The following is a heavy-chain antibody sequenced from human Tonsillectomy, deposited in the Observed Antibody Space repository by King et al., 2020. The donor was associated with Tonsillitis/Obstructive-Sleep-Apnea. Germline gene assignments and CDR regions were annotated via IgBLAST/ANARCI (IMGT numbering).Heavy chain of an antibody. CDR2: INPNSGGT. Sequence: QLVQSGAEVKKPGASVKVSCKASGYTFTDYYMHWVRQAPGQGLEWMGWINPNSGGTNYAQKFQGRVTMTRDTSISTVYMELRRLRSDDTAVYYCARVGAYYDSSAYYVSWGQGTLVTVSS. D-gene: IGHD3-22*01. V-gene: IGHV1-2*02. J-gene: IGHJ5*02. CDR3: ARVGAYYDSSAYYVS. CDR1: GYTFTDYY.